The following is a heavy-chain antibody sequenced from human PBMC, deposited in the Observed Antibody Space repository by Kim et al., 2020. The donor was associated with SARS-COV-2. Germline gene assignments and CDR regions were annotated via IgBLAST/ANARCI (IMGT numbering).Heavy chain of an antibody. V-gene: IGHV4-30-2*01. CDR1: GGSIGSGGFS. D-gene: IGHD3-16*01. CDR3: VRVGDGLGV. CDR2: LYPSGKT. J-gene: IGHJ6*02. Sequence: SETLSLTCTVSGGSIGSGGFSWSWIRQTSRKGLEWIGYLYPSGKTDYNPSLKSRVTISENRSENQFSLKMTSVTAAATAVYYCVRVGDGLGVWGQGTPVT.